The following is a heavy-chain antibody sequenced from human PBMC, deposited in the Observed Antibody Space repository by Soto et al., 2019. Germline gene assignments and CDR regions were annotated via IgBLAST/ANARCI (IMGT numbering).Heavy chain of an antibody. J-gene: IGHJ5*02. CDR1: GYTFTSYG. CDR2: ISAYKGNT. CDR3: ARDHVGAGWFDP. V-gene: IGHV1-18*01. D-gene: IGHD3-16*01. Sequence: QVQLVQSGAEVKKPGASVKVSCKASGYTFTSYGISWVRQAPGQGLEWMGWISAYKGNTNYAQKLQGRVTMTTHTSTRTAYMELSRLRSDDTAVYYCARDHVGAGWFDPWGQGTLVTVSS.